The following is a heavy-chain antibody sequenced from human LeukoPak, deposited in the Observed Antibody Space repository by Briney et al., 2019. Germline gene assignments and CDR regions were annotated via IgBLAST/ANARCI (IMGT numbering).Heavy chain of an antibody. CDR3: ARYDYVWGSYRPGAFDI. CDR1: GGSISSSSYY. CDR2: IYYSGST. V-gene: IGHV4-39*01. J-gene: IGHJ3*02. D-gene: IGHD3-16*02. Sequence: SETLSLTCTVSGGSISSSSYYWGWIRQPPGKGLEWIGSIYYSGSTYYNPSHKSRVTISVDTSKNQFSLKLSSVTAADTAVYYCARYDYVWGSYRPGAFDIWGQGTMVTVSS.